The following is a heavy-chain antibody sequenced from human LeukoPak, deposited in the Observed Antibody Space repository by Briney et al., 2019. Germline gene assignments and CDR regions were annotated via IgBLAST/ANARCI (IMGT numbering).Heavy chain of an antibody. CDR2: ISYDGSNK. D-gene: IGHD1-26*01. V-gene: IGHV3-30-3*01. J-gene: IGHJ4*02. CDR3: AREISGTYYFDY. Sequence: GGSLRLSCAASGFTFSSYDMHWVRQAPGKGLEWVAIISYDGSNKYYADSAKGRFTISRDNSKNTLYLQMNSLRTEDTAVYYCAREISGTYYFDYWGQGTLVTVSS. CDR1: GFTFSSYD.